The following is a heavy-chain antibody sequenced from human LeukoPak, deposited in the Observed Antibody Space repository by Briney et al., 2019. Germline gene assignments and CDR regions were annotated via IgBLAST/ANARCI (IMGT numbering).Heavy chain of an antibody. CDR2: IYGGGST. V-gene: IGHV3-53*01. CDR1: GFTVSNKK. CDR3: ARDRSDGNYYMVV. Sequence: GGSLRPSCAPPGFTVSNKKMSWVRKPPGKGLEWVSVIYGGGSTSYADSVKGRFTISRDNSKNMLYLQMNSLRADDTAVYYCARDRSDGNYYMVVWGKGTTVTVSS. D-gene: IGHD5-24*01. J-gene: IGHJ6*03.